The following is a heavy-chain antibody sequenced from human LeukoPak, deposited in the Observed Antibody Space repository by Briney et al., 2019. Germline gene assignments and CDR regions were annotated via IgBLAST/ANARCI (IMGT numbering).Heavy chain of an antibody. J-gene: IGHJ4*02. V-gene: IGHV3-23*01. Sequence: GGSLRLSCAASGFIFSSYAMSWVRQAPGKGLEWVSAISGSGGSTYYADSVKGRFTISRDNSKNTLYLQMNSLRAEDTAVYYCAKDPHSGSYPHNFDYWGQGTLVTVSS. D-gene: IGHD1-26*01. CDR2: ISGSGGST. CDR3: AKDPHSGSYPHNFDY. CDR1: GFIFSSYA.